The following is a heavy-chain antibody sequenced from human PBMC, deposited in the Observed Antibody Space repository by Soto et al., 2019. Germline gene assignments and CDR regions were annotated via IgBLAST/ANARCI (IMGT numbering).Heavy chain of an antibody. CDR1: GDSISSGDYF. D-gene: IGHD2-15*01. Sequence: QVQLQESGPGLVKPSQTLSLTCTVSGDSISSGDYFWSWIRQHPGEGLEWIGYIYNSGSTYYNPSLETRVTISLDTSENEFSLKMSSVTAADTAVYYCARGSRLGYCGTITCEGWFDPWGQGTLVTVSS. CDR3: ARGSRLGYCGTITCEGWFDP. J-gene: IGHJ5*02. CDR2: IYNSGST. V-gene: IGHV4-31*03.